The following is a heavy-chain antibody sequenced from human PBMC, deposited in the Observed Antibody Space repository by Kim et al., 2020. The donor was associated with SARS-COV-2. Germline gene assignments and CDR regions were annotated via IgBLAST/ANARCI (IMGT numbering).Heavy chain of an antibody. CDR2: ISSSSSYT. D-gene: IGHD6-13*01. Sequence: GGSLRLSCAASGFTFSDYYMSWIRQAPGKGLEWVSYISSSSSYTNYADSVKGRFTISRDNAKNSLYLQMNSLRAEDTAVYYCARPLVDGTGYSSSWSGARYYYGMDVWGQGTTVTVSS. V-gene: IGHV3-11*06. J-gene: IGHJ6*02. CDR1: GFTFSDYY. CDR3: ARPLVDGTGYSSSWSGARYYYGMDV.